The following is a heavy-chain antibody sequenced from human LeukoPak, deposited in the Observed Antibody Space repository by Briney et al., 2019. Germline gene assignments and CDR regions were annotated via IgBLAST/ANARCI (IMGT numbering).Heavy chain of an antibody. CDR1: GGSISSGNYY. Sequence: SETLSLTCTVSGGSISSGNYYWSWIRQPAGKGLEWIGRIYTSGSTNYNPSLKSRVTISVDTSKNQFSLKLSSVTAADTAVYYCARVSSSSWYYFDYWGQGTLVTVSS. CDR2: IYTSGST. D-gene: IGHD6-13*01. CDR3: ARVSSSSWYYFDY. J-gene: IGHJ4*02. V-gene: IGHV4-61*02.